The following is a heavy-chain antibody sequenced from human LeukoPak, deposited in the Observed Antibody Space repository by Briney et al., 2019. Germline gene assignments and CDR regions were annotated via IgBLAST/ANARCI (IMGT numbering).Heavy chain of an antibody. J-gene: IGHJ5*02. CDR2: INPNSGGT. D-gene: IGHD6-19*01. CDR1: GYTFTGYY. CDR3: ARGDEAGVLWGVCDP. Sequence: ASVKVSCKASGYTFTGYYMHWVRQAPGQGLEWMGWINPNSGGTNYAQKFQGRVTVTRDMSTSTVYMELSSLRSEDTAVYYCARGDEAGVLWGVCDPWGQGTLVTVSS. V-gene: IGHV1-2*02.